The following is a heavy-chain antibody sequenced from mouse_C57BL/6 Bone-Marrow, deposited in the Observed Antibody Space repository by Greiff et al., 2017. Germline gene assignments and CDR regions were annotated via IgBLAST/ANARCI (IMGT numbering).Heavy chain of an antibody. V-gene: IGHV1-59*01. D-gene: IGHD3-3*01. Sequence: QVQLLQPGADLVRPGTSVKLSCTASGYTFTSYWMHWVQQSPGQGLEWIGVIDPSDSYTNYTETFKGKATLTVDTTSSTAYMQLSSLTSEDSAVYYCARGVGQGHWGQGTLVTVSA. CDR3: ARGVGQGH. CDR1: GYTFTSYW. CDR2: IDPSDSYT. J-gene: IGHJ3*01.